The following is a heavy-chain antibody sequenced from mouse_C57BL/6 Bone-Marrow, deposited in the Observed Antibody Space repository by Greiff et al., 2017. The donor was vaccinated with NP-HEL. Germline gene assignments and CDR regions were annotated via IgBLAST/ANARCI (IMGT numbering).Heavy chain of an antibody. Sequence: VQLQQSGPVLVKPGASVKMSCKASGYTFTDYYMNWVKQSHGKSLEWIGVINPYNGGTSYNQKFKGKATLTVDKSSSTAYMELNSLTSEDSAVYYCARKTYSNPFDYWGQGTTLTVSS. V-gene: IGHV1-19*01. CDR2: INPYNGGT. D-gene: IGHD2-5*01. CDR1: GYTFTDYY. CDR3: ARKTYSNPFDY. J-gene: IGHJ2*01.